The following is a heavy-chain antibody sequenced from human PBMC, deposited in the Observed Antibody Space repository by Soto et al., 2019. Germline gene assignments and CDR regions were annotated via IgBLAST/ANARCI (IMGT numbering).Heavy chain of an antibody. CDR2: ISGSGGST. J-gene: IGHJ4*02. Sequence: GGSLRLSCAASGFTFSSYAMSWVRQAPGKGLEWVSAISGSGGSTYYADSVKGRFTNSRDNSKHTLYLQMNSLRAEDTAVYYCAKESQWLETYYFDYWGQGTLVTVSS. CDR3: AKESQWLETYYFDY. D-gene: IGHD6-19*01. CDR1: GFTFSSYA. V-gene: IGHV3-23*01.